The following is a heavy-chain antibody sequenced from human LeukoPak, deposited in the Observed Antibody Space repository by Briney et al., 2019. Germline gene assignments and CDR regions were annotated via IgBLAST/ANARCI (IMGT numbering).Heavy chain of an antibody. V-gene: IGHV3-48*02. D-gene: IGHD1-26*01. CDR2: ITASGTAM. CDR3: ASSGSYRFDY. J-gene: IGHJ4*02. Sequence: GGSPRLSCAASGFTLSSYSMNWVRQAPGPGLEWVSHITASGTAMFYADSLKGRFTISRDNAKNSLYLQMNSLRDEDTAVYYCASSGSYRFDYWGQGTLVTVSS. CDR1: GFTLSSYS.